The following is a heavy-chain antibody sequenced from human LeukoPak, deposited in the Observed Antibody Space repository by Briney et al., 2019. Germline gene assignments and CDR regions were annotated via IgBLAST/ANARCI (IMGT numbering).Heavy chain of an antibody. CDR2: ISGSGRNT. D-gene: IGHD4-17*01. J-gene: IGHJ4*02. V-gene: IGHV3-23*01. Sequence: GGTLRLSCAASGFIFNNYALSWVRQTPGKGLEWVSAISGSGRNTYYADSVKGRFTISRDNAKNSLYLQMNSLRAEDTAVYYCARVRVTTVTLDYWGQGTLVTVSS. CDR1: GFIFNNYA. CDR3: ARVRVTTVTLDY.